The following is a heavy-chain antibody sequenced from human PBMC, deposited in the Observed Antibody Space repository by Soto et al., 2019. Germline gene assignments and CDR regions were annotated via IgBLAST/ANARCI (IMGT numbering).Heavy chain of an antibody. CDR1: GGSISSGGYY. D-gene: IGHD2-21*01. CDR3: AKDGLLEFHSNPLWHNWLDP. V-gene: IGHV4-31*03. CDR2: IYYSGST. J-gene: IGHJ5*02. Sequence: SETLSLTCTVSGGSISSGGYYWSWIRQHPGKGLEWIGYIYYSGSTYYNPSLKSRVTISVDTSKNQFSLKLSSVTAADTAVYYCAKDGLLEFHSNPLWHNWLDPWCPGTLVTVSS.